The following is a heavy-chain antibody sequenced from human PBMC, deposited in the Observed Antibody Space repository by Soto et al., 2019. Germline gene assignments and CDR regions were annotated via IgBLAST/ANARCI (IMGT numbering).Heavy chain of an antibody. CDR2: IYYSGST. CDR3: ARDFSLAVAGSFGY. D-gene: IGHD6-19*01. Sequence: PSETLSLTCTVSGGSISSGGYYRSWIRQHPGKGLEWIGYIYYSGSTYYNPSLKSRVTISVDTSRNQFSLKLTSVTAADTAIYYCARDFSLAVAGSFGYWGQGTLVSVSS. J-gene: IGHJ4*02. V-gene: IGHV4-31*03. CDR1: GGSISSGGYY.